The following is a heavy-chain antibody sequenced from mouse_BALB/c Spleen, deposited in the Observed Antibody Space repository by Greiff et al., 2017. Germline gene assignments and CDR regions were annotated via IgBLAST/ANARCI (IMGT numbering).Heavy chain of an antibody. V-gene: IGHV1-77*01. CDR1: GYTFTDYV. Sequence: VKLVESGPELVKPGASVKMSCKASGYTFTDYVISWVKQRTGQGLEWIGEIYPGSGSTYYNEKFKGKATLTADKSSNTAYMQLSSLTSEDSAVYFCARGNEDAMDYWGQGTSVTVSS. J-gene: IGHJ4*01. D-gene: IGHD2-1*01. CDR3: ARGNEDAMDY. CDR2: IYPGSGST.